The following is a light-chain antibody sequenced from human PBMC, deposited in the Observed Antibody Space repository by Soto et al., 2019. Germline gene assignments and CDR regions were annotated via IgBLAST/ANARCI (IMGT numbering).Light chain of an antibody. CDR1: QSVSSN. CDR2: GAP. J-gene: IGKJ1*01. Sequence: EIVMTQSPATLSVSPGERATLSCRASQSVSSNLAWYQQKPGQAPRLLFCGAPTGAIGFPAGLGGGGSGTDFPLPFRALKSEVFAVYSCQKYNTGPRGPFGKGPRV. V-gene: IGKV3-15*01. CDR3: QKYNTGPRGP.